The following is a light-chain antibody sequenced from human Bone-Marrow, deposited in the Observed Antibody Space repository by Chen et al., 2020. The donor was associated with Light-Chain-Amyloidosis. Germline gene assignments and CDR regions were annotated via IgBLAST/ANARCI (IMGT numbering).Light chain of an antibody. J-gene: IGLJ1*01. CDR2: EVP. V-gene: IGLV2-14*01. CDR1: SSDVGSDNH. CDR3: SSYTITNTLV. Sequence: QSALTQPASVSGSPGQSITISCTGTSSDVGSDNHVSWYQQHPDKAPKLMIYEVPNRPSWVPDRFSGSKSDNTASLTISGLQTEDEADYFCSSYTITNTLVFGSGTRVTVL.